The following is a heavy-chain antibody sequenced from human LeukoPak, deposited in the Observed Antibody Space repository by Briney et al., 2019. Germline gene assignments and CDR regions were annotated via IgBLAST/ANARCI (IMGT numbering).Heavy chain of an antibody. CDR1: GGAISRGVYY. V-gene: IGHV4-31*03. CDR2: IYYSGST. J-gene: IGHJ4*02. D-gene: IGHD3-22*01. CDR3: ATRTYYYDSSGYYLSYFDY. Sequence: SETLSLTCTVSGGAISRGVYYWSSIREHPGKGPEWIGYIYYSGSTYYNPSLKSRVTISVDTSKNQFSLKLSSVTAADTAVYYCATRTYYYDSSGYYLSYFDYWGQGTLVTVSS.